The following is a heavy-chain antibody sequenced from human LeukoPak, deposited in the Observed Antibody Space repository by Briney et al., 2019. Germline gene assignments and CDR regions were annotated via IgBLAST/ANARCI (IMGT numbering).Heavy chain of an antibody. D-gene: IGHD2-15*01. CDR3: ARDRGYCSGGSCYSHYYYGMDV. CDR2: IIPIFGIA. V-gene: IGHV1-69*04. J-gene: IGHJ6*02. CDR1: GGTFSSYA. Sequence: ASVKVSCKASGGTFSSYAISWVRRAPGQGLEWMGRIIPIFGIANYAQKFQGRVTITADKSTSTAYMELSSLRSEDTAVYYCARDRGYCSGGSCYSHYYYGMDVWGQGTTVTVSS.